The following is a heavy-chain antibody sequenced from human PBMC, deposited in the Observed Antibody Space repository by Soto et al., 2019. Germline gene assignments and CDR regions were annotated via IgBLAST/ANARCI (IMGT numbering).Heavy chain of an antibody. Sequence: GGSLRLSCAASGFTFSSYGMSWVRQAPGKGLEWVSSISGSGGSTDYADSVKGRFTISRDNSKNTLYLQMNSLRAEDTALYYCAKYASSSWFLFDYWGQGTLVTVS. CDR3: AKYASSSWFLFDY. V-gene: IGHV3-23*01. CDR2: ISGSGGST. CDR1: GFTFSSYG. J-gene: IGHJ4*02. D-gene: IGHD6-13*01.